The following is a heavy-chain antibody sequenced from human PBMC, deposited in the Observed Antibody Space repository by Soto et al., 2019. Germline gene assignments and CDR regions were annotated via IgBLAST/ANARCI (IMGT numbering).Heavy chain of an antibody. CDR3: ARDGVVPAAMWAFDI. V-gene: IGHV1-18*01. Sequence: ASVTVACKASGYTFPSYGVSWVRQAPGQGLEWMGWISAYNGNTNYAQKLQGRVTMTTDTSTSTAYMELRSLRSDDTAVYYCARDGVVPAAMWAFDIWGQGTMVTVSS. CDR2: ISAYNGNT. D-gene: IGHD2-2*01. CDR1: GYTFPSYG. J-gene: IGHJ3*02.